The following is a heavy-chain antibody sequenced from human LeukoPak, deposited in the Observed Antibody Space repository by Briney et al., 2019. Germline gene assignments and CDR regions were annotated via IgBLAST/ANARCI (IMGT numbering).Heavy chain of an antibody. CDR1: GGSISSYY. V-gene: IGHV4-59*01. J-gene: IGHJ4*02. CDR3: ARGSVVAATFYFDY. Sequence: PSETLSLTCTVSGGSISSYYWSWIRQPPGKGLEWIGYTYYSGSTNYNPSLKSRVTISVDTSKNQFSLKLSSVTAADTAVYYCARGSVVAATFYFDYWGQGTLVTVSS. CDR2: TYYSGST. D-gene: IGHD2-15*01.